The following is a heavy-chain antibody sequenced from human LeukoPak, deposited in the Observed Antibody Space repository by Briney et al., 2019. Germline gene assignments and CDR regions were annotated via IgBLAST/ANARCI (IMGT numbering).Heavy chain of an antibody. CDR3: ARLSSGWPYYFDY. Sequence: PSETLTLTCTVSAGSISRSSYYWGWIRQPPGKGLEWIGSIHYSGSTYYNPSLKSRVTISVDTSKNQFSLRLTSVTAADTAVYYCARLSSGWPYYFDYWGQGTLVTVSS. CDR1: AGSISRSSYY. CDR2: IHYSGST. V-gene: IGHV4-39*01. D-gene: IGHD6-19*01. J-gene: IGHJ4*02.